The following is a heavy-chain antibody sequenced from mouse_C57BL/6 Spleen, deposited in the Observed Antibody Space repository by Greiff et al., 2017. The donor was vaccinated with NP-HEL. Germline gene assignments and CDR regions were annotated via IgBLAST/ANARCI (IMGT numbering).Heavy chain of an antibody. J-gene: IGHJ1*03. D-gene: IGHD1-1*01. Sequence: EVQVVESGGGLVQPGGSLKLSCAASGFTFSDYYMYWVRQTPEKRLEWVAYISTGGGSTNYPHTVKGRFTISRDKANTTLYLQMSRLKSEDTAMYYCARHNRLRWYFDVWGTGTTVTVSS. CDR3: ARHNRLRWYFDV. CDR1: GFTFSDYY. V-gene: IGHV5-12*01. CDR2: ISTGGGST.